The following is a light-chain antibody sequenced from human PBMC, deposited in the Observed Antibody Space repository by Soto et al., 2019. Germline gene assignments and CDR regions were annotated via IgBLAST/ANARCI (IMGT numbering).Light chain of an antibody. CDR1: QTVSRN. Sequence: EVVMTQSPATLSVSPGERATLSCRASQTVSRNLAWYQQRPGQAPRLLIYDISNRAAGVPARFSGSGSETEFTLTISSLQSEDFALYYCQQYNNWPPVTFGQGTRLEI. J-gene: IGKJ5*01. CDR3: QQYNNWPPVT. V-gene: IGKV3-15*01. CDR2: DIS.